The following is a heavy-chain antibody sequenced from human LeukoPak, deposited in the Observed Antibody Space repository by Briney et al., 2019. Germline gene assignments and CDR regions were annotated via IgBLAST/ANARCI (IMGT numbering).Heavy chain of an antibody. CDR1: GYTFTGYY. D-gene: IGHD4-17*01. CDR2: INPNSGGT. CDR3: ARGGDYGDYHLNYYYYGMDV. J-gene: IGHJ6*02. V-gene: IGHV1-2*02. Sequence: GASVKVSCKASGYTFTGYYMHWVRQAPGQGLEWMGWINPNSGGTNYAQKFQGRVTMTRDTSISTAYMELSSLRSEDTAVYYCARGGDYGDYHLNYYYYGMDVWGQGTTVTVSS.